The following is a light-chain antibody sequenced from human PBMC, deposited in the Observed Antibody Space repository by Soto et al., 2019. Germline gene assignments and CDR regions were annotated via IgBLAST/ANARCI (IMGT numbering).Light chain of an antibody. CDR3: QHYNTYPWT. Sequence: DIQMTQSPSTLSASVGDRVTVTCRASQSISSWLAWYQQKAGKAPKLLIYKASALESGVPSRFSGSGSGTEFTLTISSLGPEDFATYYCQHYNTYPWTFGQGTKLDI. J-gene: IGKJ1*01. V-gene: IGKV1-5*03. CDR2: KAS. CDR1: QSISSW.